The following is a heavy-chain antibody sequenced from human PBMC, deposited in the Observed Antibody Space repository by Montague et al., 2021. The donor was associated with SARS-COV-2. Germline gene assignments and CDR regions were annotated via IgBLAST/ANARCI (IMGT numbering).Heavy chain of an antibody. J-gene: IGHJ4*03. CDR1: GGSISSSSYY. Sequence: SETQSLTCTVSGGSISSSSYYWGWIRQPPGKGLEWIGIIYYSGSTYYNPSLKSRVTISVDTSKNQFSLKLSSVTAADTAVYYCAGQRRGGLVSNPRFFDYWGQGTMVTVSS. CDR3: AGQRRGGLVSNPRFFDY. D-gene: IGHD2-21*01. CDR2: IYYSGST. V-gene: IGHV4-39*01.